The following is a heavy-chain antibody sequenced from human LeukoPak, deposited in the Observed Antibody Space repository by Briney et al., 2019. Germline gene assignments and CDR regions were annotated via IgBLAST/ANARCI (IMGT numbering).Heavy chain of an antibody. J-gene: IGHJ4*02. D-gene: IGHD2-15*01. CDR2: IIPIFGIA. CDR3: APRNHGYCSGGSCYPDY. CDR1: GGTFSSYA. Sequence: SVKVSCKASGGTFSSYAISWVRQAPGQGLEWMGRIIPIFGIANYAQKFQGRVTITADKSTSTAYMELSSLRSEDTAVYYCAPRNHGYCSGGSCYPDYWGQGTLVTVSS. V-gene: IGHV1-69*04.